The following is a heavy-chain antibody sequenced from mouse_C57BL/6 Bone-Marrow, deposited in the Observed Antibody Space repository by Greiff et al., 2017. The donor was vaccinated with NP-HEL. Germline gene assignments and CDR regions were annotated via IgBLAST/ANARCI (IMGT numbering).Heavy chain of an antibody. CDR2: IDPSDSYN. CDR1: GYTFTTYW. CDR3: ARNAYYGLSYEFSY. D-gene: IGHD1-1*01. J-gene: IGHJ3*01. V-gene: IGHV1-50*01. Sequence: QVQLQQPGAELVKPGASVTLSCTASGYTFTTYWMQWVIQRPGQGLEWIGEIDPSDSYNNYNQKLKGKATLTVDTSYSPASMQFSCLTAEDSAVYYCARNAYYGLSYEFSYWGQGTLVTVSA.